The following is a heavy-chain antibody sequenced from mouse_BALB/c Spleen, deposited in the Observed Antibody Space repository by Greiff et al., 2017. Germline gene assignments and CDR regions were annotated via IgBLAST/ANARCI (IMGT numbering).Heavy chain of an antibody. Sequence: VQLKESGPGLVKPSQSLSLTCTVTGYSITSDYAWNWIRQFPGNKLEWMGYISYSGSTSYNPSLKSRISITRDTSKNQFFLQLNSVTTEDTATYYCARSYYDGFAYWGQGTLVTVSA. CDR2: ISYSGST. CDR3: ARSYYDGFAY. V-gene: IGHV3-2*02. CDR1: GYSITSDYA. J-gene: IGHJ3*01. D-gene: IGHD2-4*01.